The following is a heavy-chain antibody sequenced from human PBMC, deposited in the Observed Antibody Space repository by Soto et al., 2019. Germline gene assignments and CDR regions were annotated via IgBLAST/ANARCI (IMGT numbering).Heavy chain of an antibody. J-gene: IGHJ4*02. CDR1: GFTFHHFA. Sequence: EVQLLESGGGLVQPGGSLRLSCVASGFTFHHFAMSWVRQAPGKGLEWVSGLSGSGNSTYYADSVKGRFTISRDNSKNTLHLQMNSLRAEDTAVYYCAKDYYGSGGFDYWGQGNLVTVSS. CDR3: AKDYYGSGGFDY. CDR2: LSGSGNST. D-gene: IGHD3-10*01. V-gene: IGHV3-23*01.